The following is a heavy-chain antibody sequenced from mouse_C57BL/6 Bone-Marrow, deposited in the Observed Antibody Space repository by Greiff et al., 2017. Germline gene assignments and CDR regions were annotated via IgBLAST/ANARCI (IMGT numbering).Heavy chain of an antibody. Sequence: VQLQQSGAELVRPGASVKLSCTASGFNIKDDYMHWVKQRPEQGLEWIGWIDPENGDTEYASKFQGKATITADTSSSTAYLQLSSLTSEDTAVYYCTTSDYSFAYWGQGTLVTVSA. J-gene: IGHJ3*01. D-gene: IGHD2-4*01. V-gene: IGHV14-4*01. CDR1: GFNIKDDY. CDR3: TTSDYSFAY. CDR2: IDPENGDT.